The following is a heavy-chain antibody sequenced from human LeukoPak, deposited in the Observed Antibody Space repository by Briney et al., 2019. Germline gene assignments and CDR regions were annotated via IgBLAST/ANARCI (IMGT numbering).Heavy chain of an antibody. V-gene: IGHV4-59*01. D-gene: IGHD2-15*01. CDR2: VYYSGTT. CDR3: AESSGGLYYFDH. J-gene: IGHJ4*02. CDR1: GASISNYF. Sequence: PSETLSLTCSVSGASISNYFWSWIRQPPGKGLEWIGYVYYSGTTNYNPSLRSRVTISLDTSKNQFSLKLNSVTAADTAVYYCAESSGGLYYFDHWGQGTLVTVSS.